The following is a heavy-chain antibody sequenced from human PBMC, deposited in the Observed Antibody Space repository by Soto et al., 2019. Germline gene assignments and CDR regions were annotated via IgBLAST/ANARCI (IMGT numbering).Heavy chain of an antibody. CDR3: AKDRSAAAGTNGFGGWFDP. V-gene: IGHV3-9*01. CDR1: GFTLDDYA. Sequence: GGSLRLSCAASGFTLDDYAMHWVRQAPGKGLEWVSGISWNSGSIGYADSVKGRFTISRDNAKNSLYLQMNSLRAEDTALYYCAKDRSAAAGTNGFGGWFDPWGQGTLVTGSS. D-gene: IGHD6-13*01. CDR2: ISWNSGSI. J-gene: IGHJ5*02.